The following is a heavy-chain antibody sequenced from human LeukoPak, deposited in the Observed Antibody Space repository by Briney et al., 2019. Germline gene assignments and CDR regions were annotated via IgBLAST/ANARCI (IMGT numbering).Heavy chain of an antibody. CDR2: IKQDGSEK. V-gene: IGHV3-7*01. J-gene: IGHJ6*02. CDR3: ASAYFDWGYYYYGMDV. CDR1: GFTFSSYW. D-gene: IGHD3-9*01. Sequence: PGGSLRLSCAASGFTFSSYWMSWVRQAPGKGLEWEANIKQDGSEKYYVDSVKGRFTISRDNAKNSLYLQMNSLRAEDTAVYYCASAYFDWGYYYYGMDVWGQGTTVTVSS.